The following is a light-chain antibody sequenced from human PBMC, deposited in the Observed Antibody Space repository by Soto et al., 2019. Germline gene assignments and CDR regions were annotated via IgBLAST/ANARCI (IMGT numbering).Light chain of an antibody. J-gene: IGKJ5*01. CDR3: QQRSDSIT. CDR2: GAS. Sequence: EIVLTQPPGTMSLSPGGRATLSRRASQSVSSSYLAWYQQKPGQAPRLLIYGASSRATGIPDRFSGSGSGTDFTLTISRLEPEDFAVYYCQQRSDSITFGQGTRLEIK. V-gene: IGKV3D-20*02. CDR1: QSVSSSY.